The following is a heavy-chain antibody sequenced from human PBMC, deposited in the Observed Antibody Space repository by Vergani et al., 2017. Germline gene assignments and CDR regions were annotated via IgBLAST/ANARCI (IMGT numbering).Heavy chain of an antibody. Sequence: QVQLVESGGGVVQPGRSLRLPCAASGFTFSSYGLHWVRQAPGKGLEWVAVMWYDGSNKYYADSVKGRFTISRDNSKNMLFLKMNILSAEETAVYYCARDRSPPYYYSSGSSKYYFDYWGQGTLVTVSS. CDR3: ARDRSPPYYYSSGSSKYYFDY. D-gene: IGHD3-10*01. V-gene: IGHV3-33*01. CDR2: MWYDGSNK. J-gene: IGHJ4*02. CDR1: GFTFSSYG.